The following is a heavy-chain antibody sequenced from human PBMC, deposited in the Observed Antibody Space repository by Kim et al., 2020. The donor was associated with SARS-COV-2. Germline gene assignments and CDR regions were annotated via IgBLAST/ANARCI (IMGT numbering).Heavy chain of an antibody. Sequence: GTVHDAPKFQGRVTITADESTNTAFMELSSLKSDDTAVYYCAREWQLVLDHWGQGSLVTVSS. J-gene: IGHJ4*02. CDR3: AREWQLVLDH. D-gene: IGHD6-6*01. CDR2: GTV. V-gene: IGHV1-69*01.